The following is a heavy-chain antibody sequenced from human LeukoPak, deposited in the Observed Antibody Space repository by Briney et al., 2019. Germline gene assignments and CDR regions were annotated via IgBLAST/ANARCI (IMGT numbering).Heavy chain of an antibody. J-gene: IGHJ4*02. CDR2: IYYSGST. CDR1: GGSISSSSHY. V-gene: IGHV4-61*01. Sequence: SETLSLTCTVSGGSISSSSHYWGWIRQPPGKGLEWIGYIYYSGSTNYNPSLKSRVTISVDTSKNQFSLKLSSVTAADTAVYYCARENPYGDYVDYWGQGTLVTVSS. D-gene: IGHD4-17*01. CDR3: ARENPYGDYVDY.